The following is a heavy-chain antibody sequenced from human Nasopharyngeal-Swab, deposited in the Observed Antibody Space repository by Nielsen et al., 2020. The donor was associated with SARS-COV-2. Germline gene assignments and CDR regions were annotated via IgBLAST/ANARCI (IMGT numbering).Heavy chain of an antibody. V-gene: IGHV3-49*04. D-gene: IGHD6-13*01. Sequence: GESMKISCTASGFTFGDYDMRWVRQARGKGMEWVGFIRSKAYGGTTECAASVKGRFTISRDDSKSIAYLQMNSLKTEDTAVYYCTRSLGIAAAGTLLYYYYYYMDVWGKGTTVTVSS. J-gene: IGHJ6*03. CDR3: TRSLGIAAAGTLLYYYYYYMDV. CDR1: GFTFGDYD. CDR2: IRSKAYGGTT.